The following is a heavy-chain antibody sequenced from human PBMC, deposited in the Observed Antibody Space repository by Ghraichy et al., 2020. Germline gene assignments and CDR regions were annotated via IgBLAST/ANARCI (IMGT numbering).Heavy chain of an antibody. CDR3: ARRGTVTTWKGWESEYYFDY. CDR2: IYSGGST. V-gene: IGHV3-53*01. Sequence: GGSLRLSCAASGFTVSSNYMSWVRQAPGKGLEWVSVIYSGGSTYYADSVKGRFTISRDNSKNTLYLQMNSLRAEDTAVYYCARRGTVTTWKGWESEYYFDYWGQGTLVTVSS. D-gene: IGHD4-17*01. J-gene: IGHJ4*02. CDR1: GFTVSSNY.